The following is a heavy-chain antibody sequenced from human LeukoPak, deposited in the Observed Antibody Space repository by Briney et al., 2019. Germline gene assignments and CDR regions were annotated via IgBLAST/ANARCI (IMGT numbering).Heavy chain of an antibody. V-gene: IGHV3-48*03. D-gene: IGHD3-10*01. CDR1: GFTFSSYE. CDR2: ISSSGSTI. CDR3: ARAIWFGELSGVFAFDI. Sequence: GGSLRLSCAASGFTFSSYEMNWVRQAPGKGLEWVSYISSSGSTIYYADSVKGRFTISRDNAKNSLYLQMNSLRAEDTAVYYCARAIWFGELSGVFAFDIWGQGTMVTVSS. J-gene: IGHJ3*02.